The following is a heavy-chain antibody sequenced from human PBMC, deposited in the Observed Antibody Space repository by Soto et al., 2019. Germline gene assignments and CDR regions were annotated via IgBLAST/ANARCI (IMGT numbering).Heavy chain of an antibody. CDR3: ARVIAARPKSYYYYYGMDV. D-gene: IGHD6-6*01. Sequence: ASVKVSCKASGYTFTSYYMHWVRQAPGQGLEWMGIINPSGGSTSYAQKFQGRVTMTRDTSTSTVYMELSSLRSEDTAVYYCARVIAARPKSYYYYYGMDVWGQGTTVTVSS. CDR1: GYTFTSYY. V-gene: IGHV1-46*01. J-gene: IGHJ6*02. CDR2: INPSGGST.